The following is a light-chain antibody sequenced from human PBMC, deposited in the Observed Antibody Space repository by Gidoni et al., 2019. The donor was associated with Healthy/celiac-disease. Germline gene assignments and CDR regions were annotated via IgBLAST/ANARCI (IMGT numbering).Light chain of an antibody. V-gene: IGKV4-1*01. J-gene: IGKJ2*01. CDR3: QQYSSTPYT. CDR2: WAS. CDR1: QSVLYSSNNKNY. Sequence: DIVMTQSPDSLAVSLGERATINCKSSQSVLYSSNNKNYLAWYQQKPGQPPKLLIYWASTRESGVPDRFSGSGSGTDFTLTISSLQAADVAVYYCQQYSSTPYTFVQXTKLEIK.